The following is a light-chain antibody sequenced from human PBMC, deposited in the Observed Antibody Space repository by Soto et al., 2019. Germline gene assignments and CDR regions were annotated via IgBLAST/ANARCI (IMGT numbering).Light chain of an antibody. CDR2: LNSDGSH. V-gene: IGLV4-69*01. CDR3: QTWGTGTSYV. J-gene: IGLJ1*01. CDR1: SGHSSYA. Sequence: QLVLTQSPSASASLGASVKLTCTLSSGHSSYAIAWHQQQPEKGPRYLMKLNSDGSHTKGDGIPDRFSCSSSGAERYLTISSLQSEDEADYYCQTWGTGTSYVFGTGTKLTVL.